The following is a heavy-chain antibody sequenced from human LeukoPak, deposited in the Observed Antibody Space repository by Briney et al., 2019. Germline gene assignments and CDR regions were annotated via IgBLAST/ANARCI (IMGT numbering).Heavy chain of an antibody. J-gene: IGHJ4*02. CDR2: IYYSGST. CDR3: ARARGRNCCLLEY. Sequence: SETLSLTCTVSGGSISGYYWSWIRQAPGKGLEWIGYIYYSGSTNYNPSLKSRVTISVDTSKNQFSLKLSSVTAADTATYYCARARGRNCCLLEYWGQGLPVTVSS. V-gene: IGHV4-59*01. CDR1: GGSISGYY. D-gene: IGHD1-14*01.